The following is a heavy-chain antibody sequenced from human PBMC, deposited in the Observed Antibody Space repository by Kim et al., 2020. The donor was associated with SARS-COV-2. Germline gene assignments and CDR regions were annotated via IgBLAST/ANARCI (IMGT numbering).Heavy chain of an antibody. V-gene: IGHV3-74*01. CDR3: ARRQFTSGWYYFDY. D-gene: IGHD6-19*01. Sequence: YWDSVTGRFTISRDHAKNTLYLQMNSRTAEDTAVYYCARRQFTSGWYYFDYWGQGTLVTVSS. J-gene: IGHJ4*02.